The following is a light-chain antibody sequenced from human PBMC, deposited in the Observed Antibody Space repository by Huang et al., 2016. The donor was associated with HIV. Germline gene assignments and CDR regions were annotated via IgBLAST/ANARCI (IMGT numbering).Light chain of an antibody. CDR3: QQYGTSPPTLT. CDR1: QSVSSSY. CDR2: AAS. J-gene: IGKJ4*01. V-gene: IGKV3-20*01. Sequence: EIVLTQSPGTLSLSPGERATLSCRASQSVSSSYLAWYQQKPGKATRLLVYAASSRATGIPDRFSGSGSGTDFTLAISRLEPEDFALYYCQQYGTSPPTLTFGGGTKVE.